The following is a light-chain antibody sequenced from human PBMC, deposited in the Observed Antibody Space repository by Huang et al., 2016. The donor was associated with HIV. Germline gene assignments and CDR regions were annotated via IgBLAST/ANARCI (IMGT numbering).Light chain of an antibody. CDR3: QQSDSTPYT. Sequence: DIQMTQSPSSLSASVGDRVTISCRSSQSFSSSLNWYQQRPGKAPKLLIYAASSLQSGGPSRFRGSGSGTDFSLTINSLQPEDFATYYCQQSDSTPYTFGQGTKLEIK. CDR2: AAS. V-gene: IGKV1-39*01. CDR1: QSFSSS. J-gene: IGKJ2*01.